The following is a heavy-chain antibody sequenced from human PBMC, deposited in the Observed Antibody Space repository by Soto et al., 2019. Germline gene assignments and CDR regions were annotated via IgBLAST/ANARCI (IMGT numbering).Heavy chain of an antibody. Sequence: EVQLVESGGGLVQPGGSLRLSCVTSGFILSDCAINWVRKAPGKGLECVSYISSSSSVIDYADSVKGRFTVSRDNPRNSLYLQMNSLRAEDTAVYYCARDLSWGSNWYYYMDVWGKGTTVTVSS. CDR2: ISSSSSVI. V-gene: IGHV3-48*01. CDR3: ARDLSWGSNWYYYMDV. J-gene: IGHJ6*03. CDR1: GFILSDCA. D-gene: IGHD7-27*01.